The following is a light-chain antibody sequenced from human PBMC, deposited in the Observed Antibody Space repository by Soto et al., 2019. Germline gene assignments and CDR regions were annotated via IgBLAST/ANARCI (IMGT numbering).Light chain of an antibody. V-gene: IGKV1-39*01. CDR2: TAS. CDR1: QNIKKF. J-gene: IGKJ4*01. Sequence: DIQMTQSPTSLSAPVGDSVTITCRASQNIKKFLNWYQQKPGKPPKLLIYTASSVQAGFPSRFSGSGSGTDFTLTIISLQPEDFATYSCQQSFSAPLTFGGGTRVEI. CDR3: QQSFSAPLT.